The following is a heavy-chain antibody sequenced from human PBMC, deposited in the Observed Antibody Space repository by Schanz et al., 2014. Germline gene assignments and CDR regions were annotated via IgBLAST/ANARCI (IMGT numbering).Heavy chain of an antibody. V-gene: IGHV1-8*01. CDR3: ARGTMPGTFDI. CDR1: GGTFSSYT. CDR2: MNPDSGNT. J-gene: IGHJ3*02. D-gene: IGHD1-1*01. Sequence: QVQLVQSGAEVKKPGASVKVSCKLSGGTFSSYTISWIRQAPGQGLEWMGWMNPDSGNTGYAQKFQGRVTMTRNTSISTAYMELSSLRYEDTALYYCARGTMPGTFDIWGQGTMVTVSS.